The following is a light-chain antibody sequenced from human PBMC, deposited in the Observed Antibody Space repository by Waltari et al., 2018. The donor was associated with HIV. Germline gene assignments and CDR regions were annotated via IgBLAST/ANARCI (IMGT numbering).Light chain of an antibody. CDR3: QSYDHSLRVV. CDR2: GNN. Sequence: QSGLTQPPSVSGATGQRVTISCTGSSPNIGAGYDVHWYQQIPGTAPKLLIYGNNNRPSGVPDRFSGSKSGTSASLAITGLQPEDEADYYCQSYDHSLRVVFGGGTKLTVL. V-gene: IGLV1-40*01. J-gene: IGLJ2*01. CDR1: SPNIGAGYD.